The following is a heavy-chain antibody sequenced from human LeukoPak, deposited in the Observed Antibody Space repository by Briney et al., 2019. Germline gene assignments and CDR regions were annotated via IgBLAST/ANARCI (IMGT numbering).Heavy chain of an antibody. V-gene: IGHV3-64D*09. J-gene: IGHJ4*02. Sequence: GGSLRLSCSASGFTFSTYAMHWVRQAPGKGLEYVSAISSSGINTYYADSLKGRFTISRDNSKNTLYLQMSSLRGEDTAVYYCARGDDYRNVGIFDYWGQGTLVTVSS. CDR1: GFTFSTYA. CDR3: ARGDDYRNVGIFDY. CDR2: ISSSGINT. D-gene: IGHD4-11*01.